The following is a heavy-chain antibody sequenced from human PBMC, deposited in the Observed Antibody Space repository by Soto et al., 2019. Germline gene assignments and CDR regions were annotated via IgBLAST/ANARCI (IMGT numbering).Heavy chain of an antibody. V-gene: IGHV4-4*07. D-gene: IGHD6-13*01. CDR3: AREYSSRPYYFDY. CDR1: GGSISGYY. CDR2: IYTSGST. Sequence: SETLSLTCTVSGGSISGYYWSWIRQPAGKGLEWIGRIYTSGSTNYNPSLKSRVTMSVDTSKNQFSLKLSSVTAADTAVYYCAREYSSRPYYFDYWGQGTLVTVSS. J-gene: IGHJ4*02.